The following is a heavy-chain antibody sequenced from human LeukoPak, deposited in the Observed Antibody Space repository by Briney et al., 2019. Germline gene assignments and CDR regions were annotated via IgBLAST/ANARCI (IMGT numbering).Heavy chain of an antibody. Sequence: KVSCKASGYTFTGYYMHWMRQAPGQGLEWMGIIYPGDSDTRYSPSFQGQVTISAGKSISTAYLQWSSLKASDTAMYYCARRKIVGATLDPWGQGTLVTVSS. CDR2: IYPGDSDT. CDR1: GYTFTGYY. CDR3: ARRKIVGATLDP. D-gene: IGHD1-26*01. V-gene: IGHV5-51*01. J-gene: IGHJ5*02.